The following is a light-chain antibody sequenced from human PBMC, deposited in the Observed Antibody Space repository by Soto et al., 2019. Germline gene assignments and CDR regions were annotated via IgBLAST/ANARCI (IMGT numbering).Light chain of an antibody. J-gene: IGKJ5*01. CDR2: DAS. CDR3: QQRHMWPIT. CDR1: QSVSSY. Sequence: EIVLTQSPVTLSLSPGEIATLSFSASQSVSSYLALYQQKPGQAPRLLIYDASNRATGIPARFSGSGSGTDFTLTIDNLEPEDSAVYYCQQRHMWPITFGQGTRLEIK. V-gene: IGKV3-11*01.